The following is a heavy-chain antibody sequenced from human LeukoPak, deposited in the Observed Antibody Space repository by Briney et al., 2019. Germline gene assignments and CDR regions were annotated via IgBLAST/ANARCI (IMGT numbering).Heavy chain of an antibody. D-gene: IGHD1-26*01. J-gene: IGHJ5*02. CDR3: ARDRYSGSYYGLWFDP. CDR2: IKSKTDGGTT. Sequence: PGGSLRLSCAASGFTFSNAWMSWVSQAPGKGLEWVGRIKSKTDGGTTDYAAPVKCRFTISRDNGKNSLYLQMNSLRAEDTAVYYCARDRYSGSYYGLWFDPWGQGTLVTVSS. CDR1: GFTFSNAW. V-gene: IGHV3-15*01.